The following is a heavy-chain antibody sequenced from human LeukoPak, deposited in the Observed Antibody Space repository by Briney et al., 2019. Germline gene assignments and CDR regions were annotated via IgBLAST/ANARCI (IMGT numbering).Heavy chain of an antibody. V-gene: IGHV4-39*07. J-gene: IGHJ3*01. CDR3: ARDLSGIS. D-gene: IGHD2-15*01. CDR1: GGSISTSNYY. Sequence: SETLSLTCTVSGGSISTSNYYWGWIRQPPGKGLEWIGNIYYSGSTYYNPSLKSRVTISVDTSKNQFSLKLSSVTAADTAVYYCARDLSGISWGQGTMVTVSS. CDR2: IYYSGST.